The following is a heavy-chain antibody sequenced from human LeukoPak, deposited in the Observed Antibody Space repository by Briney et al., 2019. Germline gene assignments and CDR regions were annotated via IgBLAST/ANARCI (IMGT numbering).Heavy chain of an antibody. CDR2: IYYSGST. J-gene: IGHJ4*02. D-gene: IGHD3-22*01. CDR1: GGSISSYY. Sequence: PSETLSLTCTVSGGSISSYYWSWIRQPPGKGLEWIGYIYYSGSTNYNPSLKSRVTISVDTSKNQFSLKLSSVTAADTAVYYCARDTYYYDSGGYYRVFDYWGQGTLVTVSS. CDR3: ARDTYYYDSGGYYRVFDY. V-gene: IGHV4-59*01.